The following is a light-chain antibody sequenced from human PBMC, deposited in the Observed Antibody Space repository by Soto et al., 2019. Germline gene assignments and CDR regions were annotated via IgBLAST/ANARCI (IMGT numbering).Light chain of an antibody. V-gene: IGKV3-11*01. CDR1: QSVSRY. J-gene: IGKJ1*01. Sequence: EIVMTQSPANLSLSPGERATLSCRASQSVSRYLAWYQQKPGQAPRLLIYDASNRATGIPARFSGSGSGTDFTLTISSLEPEDFAVYYCQQRSNWPPETFGQGTKVDIK. CDR3: QQRSNWPPET. CDR2: DAS.